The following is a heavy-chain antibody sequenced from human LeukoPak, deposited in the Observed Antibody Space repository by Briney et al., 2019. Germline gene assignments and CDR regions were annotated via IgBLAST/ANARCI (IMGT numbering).Heavy chain of an antibody. Sequence: ASVKVSCKASGGTFSSYAISWVRQAPRQGLEWMGRIIPILGIANYAQKFQGRVTITADKSTSTAYMGLSSLRSEDTAVYYCARALSGLGAFDIWGQGTMVTVSS. J-gene: IGHJ3*02. CDR1: GGTFSSYA. D-gene: IGHD3-10*01. CDR2: IIPILGIA. CDR3: ARALSGLGAFDI. V-gene: IGHV1-69*04.